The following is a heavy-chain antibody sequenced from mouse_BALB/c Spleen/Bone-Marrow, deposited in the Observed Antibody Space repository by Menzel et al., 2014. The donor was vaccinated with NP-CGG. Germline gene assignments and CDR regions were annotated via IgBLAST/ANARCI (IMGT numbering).Heavy chain of an antibody. V-gene: IGHV7-3*02. Sequence: EVKLVVSGGGLVQPGGSLRLTCTTSGFTFTDYYMSWVRQPPGKALEWLAFIRNKANGYTTEYSASVKGRFTISRDNSQSILYLQMNTLRAEDSATYYCARFPMDYWGQGTSVTVSS. CDR1: GFTFTDYY. CDR2: IRNKANGYTT. J-gene: IGHJ4*01. CDR3: ARFPMDY.